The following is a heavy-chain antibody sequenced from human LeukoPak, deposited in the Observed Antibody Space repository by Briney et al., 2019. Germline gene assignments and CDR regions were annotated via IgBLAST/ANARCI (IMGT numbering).Heavy chain of an antibody. CDR1: GFTFSSFE. J-gene: IGHJ4*02. CDR3: AEHPSMPRGPGY. Sequence: GGSLRLSCAASGFTFSSFEMKWVRQAPGKGLEWVSYISSGGSTIYYADSVKGRFTISRDNAKNSLYLQMNSLRAEDTAIYYCAEHPSMPRGPGYWGQGTLVTVSS. D-gene: IGHD3-10*01. V-gene: IGHV3-48*03. CDR2: ISSGGSTI.